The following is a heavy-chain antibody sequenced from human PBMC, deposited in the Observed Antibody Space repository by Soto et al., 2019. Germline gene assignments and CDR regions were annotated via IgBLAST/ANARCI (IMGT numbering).Heavy chain of an antibody. CDR1: GFTFSICA. J-gene: IGHJ4*02. D-gene: IGHD6-6*01. CDR3: AKRAGSSHFDY. V-gene: IGHV3-23*01. Sequence: EVQLLESGGGLVQPGGSLRLSCAASGFTFSICAMTWVRQAPGKGLEWVSSISASGGSTSYADSVKGRFTISRDNSKNPLYLQMNSLRADDTAVYYCAKRAGSSHFDYWGQGTLVTVSS. CDR2: ISASGGST.